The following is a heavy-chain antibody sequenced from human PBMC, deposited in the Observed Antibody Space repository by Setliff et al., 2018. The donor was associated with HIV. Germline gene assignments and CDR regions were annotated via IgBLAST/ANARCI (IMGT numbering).Heavy chain of an antibody. V-gene: IGHV3-21*01. D-gene: IGHD1-20*01. J-gene: IGHJ4*02. CDR2: ISSSGYM. CDR3: ARDPGITAKPFYFDC. CDR1: GFTFSIYS. Sequence: GGSLRLSCTASGFTFSIYSMNWVRQAPGKGLEWVSSISSSGYMYYADSVKGRFTISRDNAKNSLYLQMNGLRAEDTAVYYCARDPGITAKPFYFDCWGQGTLVTVSS.